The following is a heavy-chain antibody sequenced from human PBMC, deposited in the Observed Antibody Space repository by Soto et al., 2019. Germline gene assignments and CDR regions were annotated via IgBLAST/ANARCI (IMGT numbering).Heavy chain of an antibody. J-gene: IGHJ4*02. D-gene: IGHD3-3*01. CDR3: ARAPRESGAWLLFDY. V-gene: IGHV1-8*01. CDR2: MNPNDGNT. CDR1: GYTFSNYE. Sequence: GASVKVSCKAPGYTFSNYEITWFRQASGQGLEWMGRMNPNDGNTGYAKNFQGRVSMTRNTSINTAYMELSSLRPDDTAVYYCARAPRESGAWLLFDYWGQGALVTVSS.